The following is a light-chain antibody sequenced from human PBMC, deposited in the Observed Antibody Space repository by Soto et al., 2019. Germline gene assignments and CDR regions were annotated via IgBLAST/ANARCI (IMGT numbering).Light chain of an antibody. Sequence: QSVLTQPASVSGSPGQSITISCTGTSSDVGDYNYVSWYQQHPGKAPILMIYEVSNRPSGVSNRFSGSKSGNTASLTISGLQAEDEADYYCSSYTSSSTQVFGTGTKVTVL. J-gene: IGLJ1*01. V-gene: IGLV2-14*01. CDR3: SSYTSSSTQV. CDR1: SSDVGDYNY. CDR2: EVS.